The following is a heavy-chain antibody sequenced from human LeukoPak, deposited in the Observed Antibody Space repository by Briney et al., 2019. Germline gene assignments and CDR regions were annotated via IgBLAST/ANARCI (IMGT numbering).Heavy chain of an antibody. J-gene: IGHJ4*02. D-gene: IGHD6-13*01. CDR3: AKDIIPTSSSCVDY. Sequence: PGGSLRLSCAASGFTFDDYAMHWVRQAPGKGLEWVSGISWNSGSIGYADSVKGRFTISRDNAKNSLYLQMNSLRAEDTALYYCAKDIIPTSSSCVDYWGQGTLVTVSS. CDR2: ISWNSGSI. V-gene: IGHV3-9*01. CDR1: GFTFDDYA.